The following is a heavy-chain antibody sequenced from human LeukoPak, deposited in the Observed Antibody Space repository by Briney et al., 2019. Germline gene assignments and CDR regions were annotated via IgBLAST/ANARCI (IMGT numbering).Heavy chain of an antibody. D-gene: IGHD4-11*01. Sequence: ASVKVSCKASGYTFTGYYMHWVRQAPGQGLEWMGWINPNSGGTNYAQKFQGRVTMTRDTSISTAYMELSRLRSDDTAVYYCARGWSVTDYYYYYMDVWGKGTTVTVSS. CDR1: GYTFTGYY. CDR3: ARGWSVTDYYYYYMDV. CDR2: INPNSGGT. J-gene: IGHJ6*03. V-gene: IGHV1-2*02.